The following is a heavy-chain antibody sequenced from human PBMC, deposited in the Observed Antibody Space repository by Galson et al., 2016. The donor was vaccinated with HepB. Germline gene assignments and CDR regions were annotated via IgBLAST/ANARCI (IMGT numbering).Heavy chain of an antibody. CDR1: GFTFNRYT. D-gene: IGHD6-13*01. Sequence: SLRLSCAASGFTFNRYTMNWVRQAPGKGLEWVAYISNSSSYIYYADSVKGRFTISRDNAKKSLSLQMNSLRAEDTAVYYCARAPIEVDGMRHYYYGMDVWGQGTTVAVSS. CDR2: ISNSSSYI. V-gene: IGHV3-21*01. J-gene: IGHJ6*02. CDR3: ARAPIEVDGMRHYYYGMDV.